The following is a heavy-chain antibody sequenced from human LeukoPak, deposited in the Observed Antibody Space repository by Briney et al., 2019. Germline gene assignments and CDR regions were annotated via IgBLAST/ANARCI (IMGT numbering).Heavy chain of an antibody. CDR1: GYTFTSNY. V-gene: IGHV1-18*04. CDR3: ARGTPPVWWYHYGSGSECLDY. CDR2: ISAYNGNT. Sequence: ASVKVSCKASGYTFTSNYIHWVRQAPGQGLEWMGWISAYNGNTNYAQKLQGRVTMTTDTSTSTAYMELRSLRSDDTAVYYCARGTPPVWWYHYGSGSECLDYWGQGTLVTVSS. J-gene: IGHJ4*02. D-gene: IGHD3-10*01.